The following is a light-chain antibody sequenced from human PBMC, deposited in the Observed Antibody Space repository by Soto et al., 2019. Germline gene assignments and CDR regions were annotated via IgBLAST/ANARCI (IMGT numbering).Light chain of an antibody. J-gene: IGLJ1*01. CDR2: EVS. V-gene: IGLV2-14*01. CDR3: HSYTSSSTYV. Sequence: QSALTQPASVSGSPGQSITISCTGTSSDVGNYKYVSWYQQHPGKAPKLMIYEVSNRPSGVSNRFSGSKSGNTASLTISGLQAEDEADYYCHSYTSSSTYVFGTGTQLTVL. CDR1: SSDVGNYKY.